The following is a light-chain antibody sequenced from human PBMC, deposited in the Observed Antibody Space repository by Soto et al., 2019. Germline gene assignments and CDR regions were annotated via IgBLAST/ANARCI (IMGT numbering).Light chain of an antibody. J-gene: IGLJ3*02. CDR2: EVA. Sequence: QSVLTQPASVSGSPGQSITISCTGTDSDIGDNNYVSWYQQYPGRAPKLMIYEVANRPSGVPDRFSGSKSGNTASLTILGLQAEDEADYYCRAYSVTNTLGVFGGGTKLTVL. CDR3: RAYSVTNTLGV. V-gene: IGLV2-14*01. CDR1: DSDIGDNNY.